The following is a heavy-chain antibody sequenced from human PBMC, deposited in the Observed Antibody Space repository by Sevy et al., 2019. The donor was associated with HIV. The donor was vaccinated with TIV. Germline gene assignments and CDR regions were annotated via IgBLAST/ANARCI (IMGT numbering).Heavy chain of an antibody. CDR3: TRWSGSQSIFDY. CDR1: GFIFGDYG. CDR2: FKSKMHGGTT. D-gene: IGHD1-26*01. Sequence: GGSLRLSCTASGFIFGDYGMSWVRQAPGKGLEWIAFFKSKMHGGTTENAASVKVRFTISRDDSKNIVYLQMSNLKTEDTAVYYCTRWSGSQSIFDYWGQGILVTVSS. J-gene: IGHJ4*02. V-gene: IGHV3-49*04.